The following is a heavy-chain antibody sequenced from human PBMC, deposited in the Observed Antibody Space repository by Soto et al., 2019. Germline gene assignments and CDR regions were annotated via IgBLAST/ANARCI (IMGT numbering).Heavy chain of an antibody. Sequence: QVQLVQSGAELKKPGASVKVSCKASGYTFTSYGISWVRQAPGQGLEWMGWISAYNGNTNYAQKLQGRVTMTTDTSTSKTYMERRSLRSDETAVYYCARDQGYSGYHFYYGMDVWGQGNTVTVSS. V-gene: IGHV1-18*04. CDR3: ARDQGYSGYHFYYGMDV. CDR1: GYTFTSYG. D-gene: IGHD5-12*01. J-gene: IGHJ6*02. CDR2: ISAYNGNT.